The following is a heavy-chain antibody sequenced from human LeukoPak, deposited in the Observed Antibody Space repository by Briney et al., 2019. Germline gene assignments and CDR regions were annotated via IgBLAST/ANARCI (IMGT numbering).Heavy chain of an antibody. V-gene: IGHV3-30-3*01. D-gene: IGHD6-13*01. CDR1: RFTFSSYV. Sequence: PGGSLRLSCAASRFTFSSYVMHWVRQAPGEGLEWVAFISYDGSNTYYADSEKGRFTISRDNSKITLYMQLNSLRGGDTAVYFCAAIAAGGQIFDYWGQGTLVTVSS. CDR2: ISYDGSNT. CDR3: AAIAAGGQIFDY. J-gene: IGHJ4*02.